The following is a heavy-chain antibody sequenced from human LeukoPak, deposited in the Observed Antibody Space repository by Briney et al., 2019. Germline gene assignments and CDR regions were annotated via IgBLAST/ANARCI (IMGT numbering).Heavy chain of an antibody. D-gene: IGHD2-15*01. V-gene: IGHV1-46*01. Sequence: ASVKVSCKASGYTFSSYYIHWVRQAPGEGLEWMGFINPSGGSTSYAQNFQGRVTMTRDMSPSTVYMELSSLRSEDTAVYYCARNVGSGLNYWGQGTLVTVSS. J-gene: IGHJ4*02. CDR1: GYTFSSYY. CDR2: INPSGGST. CDR3: ARNVGSGLNY.